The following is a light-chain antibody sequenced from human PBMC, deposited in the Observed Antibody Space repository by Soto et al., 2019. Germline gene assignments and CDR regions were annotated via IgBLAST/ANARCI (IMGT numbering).Light chain of an antibody. CDR2: AAS. Sequence: IQLTQSPYSLSASVGDRVTLTCLASQGIGSYLAWYQQKPGEAPKLLIFAASTLQSGVPSRFSGSGSGTDFTLTISSLQAEDFATYYCQQLSTYPSTFGGGTKVDIK. CDR3: QQLSTYPST. V-gene: IGKV1-9*01. CDR1: QGIGSY. J-gene: IGKJ4*01.